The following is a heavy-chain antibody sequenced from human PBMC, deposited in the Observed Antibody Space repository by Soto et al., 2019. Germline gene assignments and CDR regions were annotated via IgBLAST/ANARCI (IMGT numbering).Heavy chain of an antibody. CDR1: GFTFSTDS. CDR2: ISTSGANR. D-gene: IGHD3-10*01. J-gene: IGHJ4*02. CDR3: ARFFGSCFDY. Sequence: EVQLVESGGGLVQPGGSLRLSCVASGFTFSTDSMKWVRQAPRKGLEWVAHISTSGANRYYADSVKGRFTISRDNAKTSLYLQMDSLRNEDTAVYYCARFFGSCFDYWGQGTLVTVSS. V-gene: IGHV3-48*02.